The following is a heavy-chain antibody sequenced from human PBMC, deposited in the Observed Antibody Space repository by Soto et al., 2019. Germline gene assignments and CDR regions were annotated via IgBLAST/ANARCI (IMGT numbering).Heavy chain of an antibody. CDR3: ARDDAIAMVRGEGGWFDH. V-gene: IGHV1-69*01. CDR2: IIPIFGTA. Sequence: QVQLVQSGAEVKKPGSSVKVSCKASGGTFSSYAISWVRQAPGQGLEWMGGIIPIFGTANYAQKFQGRVTITADESTSTAYMELSSVRSEDRAVYNCARDDAIAMVRGEGGWFDHWGQGTLVTVSS. D-gene: IGHD3-10*01. CDR1: GGTFSSYA. J-gene: IGHJ5*02.